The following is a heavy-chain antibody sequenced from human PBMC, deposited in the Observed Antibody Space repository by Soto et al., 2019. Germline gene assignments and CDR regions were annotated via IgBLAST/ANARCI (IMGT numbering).Heavy chain of an antibody. CDR1: GYSVSDSNW. J-gene: IGHJ4*02. D-gene: IGHD6-19*01. V-gene: IGHV4-28*01. CDR3: ARKYGIPVAGTFDY. CDR2: IYNSGST. Sequence: LSLTCAVSGYSVSDSNWWGWIRQPPGKGLEWMGHIYNSGSTYYKSSLKGRVTMSIDTSKNQFSLRLYSVTAVDTAVYYCARKYGIPVAGTFDYWGQGILVTVSS.